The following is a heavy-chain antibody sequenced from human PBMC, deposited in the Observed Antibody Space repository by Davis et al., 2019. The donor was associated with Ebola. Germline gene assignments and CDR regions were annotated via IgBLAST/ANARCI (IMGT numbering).Heavy chain of an antibody. J-gene: IGHJ6*02. CDR2: GTSADT. D-gene: IGHD6-19*01. Sequence: GESLKISCSASGFIFSTYVMSWVRQAPGKGLEWVSTYGTSADTYYADSVKGRFTISRDNFKNTVFLQMNSLRVDDTAVYYCAKGPLRIAVGGMVTYGMDVWGQGTTVTVSS. V-gene: IGHV3-23*01. CDR1: GFIFSTYV. CDR3: AKGPLRIAVGGMVTYGMDV.